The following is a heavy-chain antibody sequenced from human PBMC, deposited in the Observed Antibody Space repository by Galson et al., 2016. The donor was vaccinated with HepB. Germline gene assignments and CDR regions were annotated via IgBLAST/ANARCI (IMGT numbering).Heavy chain of an antibody. V-gene: IGHV3-23*01. CDR1: GFSFIDYA. J-gene: IGHJ4*02. D-gene: IGHD2-21*01. CDR2: ISASGQSS. Sequence: SLRLSCAASGFSFIDYAMSWVRQAPGKGLEWVSGISASGQSSFYPDSFKGRFTVSRDNSRNALFLQMSSLTVEDTAVYYCAKDSIEADHEDWGQGTLVTVSS. CDR3: AKDSIEADHED.